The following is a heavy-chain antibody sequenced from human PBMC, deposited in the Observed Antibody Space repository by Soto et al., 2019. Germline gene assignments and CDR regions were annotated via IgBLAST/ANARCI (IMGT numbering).Heavy chain of an antibody. J-gene: IGHJ2*01. D-gene: IGHD6-6*01. CDR1: GGTFSSYA. Sequence: QVQLVQSGAEVKKPGSSVKVSCKASGGTFSSYAISWVRQAPGQGLEWMGGIIPIFGTANYAQKFQGRVTITADESTSTAYMELSSVRSEDTAVYYCARVRISIAARRGDWYFDLWGRGTLVTVSS. V-gene: IGHV1-69*12. CDR3: ARVRISIAARRGDWYFDL. CDR2: IIPIFGTA.